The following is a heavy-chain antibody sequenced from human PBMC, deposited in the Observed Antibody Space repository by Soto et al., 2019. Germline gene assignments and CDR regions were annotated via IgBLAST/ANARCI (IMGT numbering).Heavy chain of an antibody. CDR1: GYTFTSYH. CDR3: ARDTPPTDY. CDR2: ISAYNTNT. Sequence: QVQLVQSGAEVKKPGASVKVSCKTSGYTFTSYHISWVRQAPGQGLEWMGWISAYNTNTNYAQKFQGRVTRTTDTLPSTADMELRSLRSDDTAVYYCARDTPPTDYWGQGTLVPVSS. J-gene: IGHJ4*02. V-gene: IGHV1-18*01.